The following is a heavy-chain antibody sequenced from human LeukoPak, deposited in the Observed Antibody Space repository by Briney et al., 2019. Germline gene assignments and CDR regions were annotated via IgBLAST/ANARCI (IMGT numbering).Heavy chain of an antibody. Sequence: GGSLRLSCAASGFTFSSYGMHWVRQAPGKGLEWVAVISYDGSNKYYADSVKGRFTISRDNSKNTLYLQMNSLRAEDTAAYYCARGPYGSGSTIDYWGQGTLVTVS. D-gene: IGHD3-10*01. CDR2: ISYDGSNK. CDR3: ARGPYGSGSTIDY. V-gene: IGHV3-30*03. J-gene: IGHJ4*02. CDR1: GFTFSSYG.